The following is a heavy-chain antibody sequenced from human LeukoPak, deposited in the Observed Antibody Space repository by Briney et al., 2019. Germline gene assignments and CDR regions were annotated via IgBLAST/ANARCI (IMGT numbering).Heavy chain of an antibody. CDR1: GFTFSSYE. V-gene: IGHV3-48*03. CDR2: ISSSDSTI. CDR3: ARDGAPGGLSLYSGIRQYYFDY. Sequence: GGSLRLSCAASGFTFSSYEMNWVRQAPGKGLEWVSYISSSDSTIYYADSVKGRFTISRDNAKNSLYLQMNSLRAEDTAVYYCARDGAPGGLSLYSGIRQYYFDYWGQGTLVTVSS. J-gene: IGHJ4*02. D-gene: IGHD3-16*02.